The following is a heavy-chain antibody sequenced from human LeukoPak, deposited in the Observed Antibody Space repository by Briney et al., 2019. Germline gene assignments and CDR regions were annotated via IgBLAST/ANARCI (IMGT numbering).Heavy chain of an antibody. V-gene: IGHV4-39*01. CDR3: ARRMGSSWDDFDY. Sequence: SETLSLTCTVSGGSISSSSYYWGWIRQRPGKGLEWIGSIYYSGSTYYNPSLKSRVTISVDTSKNQFSLKLSSVTAADTAVYYCARRMGSSWDDFDYWGQGTLVTVSS. CDR1: GGSISSSSYY. J-gene: IGHJ4*02. D-gene: IGHD6-13*01. CDR2: IYYSGST.